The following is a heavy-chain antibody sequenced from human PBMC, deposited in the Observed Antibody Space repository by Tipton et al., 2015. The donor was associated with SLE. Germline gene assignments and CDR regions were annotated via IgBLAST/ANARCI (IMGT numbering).Heavy chain of an antibody. CDR3: ARIWVVPAAPLDY. CDR1: GGSFSGYC. V-gene: IGHV4-34*01. D-gene: IGHD2-2*01. Sequence: GLVKPSETLSLTCAVYGGSFSGYCWSWIRQPPGKGLEWIGEINHSGSTNYNPSLKSPVTISLDTSKNQFSLKLSSVTAADTAVYYCARIWVVPAAPLDYWGQGTLVTVSS. J-gene: IGHJ4*02. CDR2: INHSGST.